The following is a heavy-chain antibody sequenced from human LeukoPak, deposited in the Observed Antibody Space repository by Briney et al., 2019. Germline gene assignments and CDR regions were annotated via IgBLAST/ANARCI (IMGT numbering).Heavy chain of an antibody. Sequence: PGRSLRLSCAASGFTFSSSVMHWVRQAPGKGLEWVAGISSDGNNRYYVDSVKGRFTISRDNSKNTLYLQMNSLRAGDTAVYYCAKVRVYYDFWSGLDYWGQGTLVTVSS. CDR3: AKVRVYYDFWSGLDY. V-gene: IGHV3-30*18. D-gene: IGHD3-3*01. CDR1: GFTFSSSV. J-gene: IGHJ4*02. CDR2: ISSDGNNR.